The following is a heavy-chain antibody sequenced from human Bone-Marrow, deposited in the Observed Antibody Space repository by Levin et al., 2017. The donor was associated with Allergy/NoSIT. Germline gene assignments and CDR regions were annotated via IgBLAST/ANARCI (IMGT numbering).Heavy chain of an antibody. CDR2: IHPGDSET. CDR3: ARQKISYFDS. J-gene: IGHJ4*02. V-gene: IGHV5-51*01. Sequence: LGESLKISCKGSGFRFTSNWIAWVRQMPGKGLEWMGIIHPGDSETTYSPSFQGQVTISVDKSINTAYLQWSSLKASDTAMYYCARQKISYFDSWGQGTLVTVSS. CDR1: GFRFTSNW.